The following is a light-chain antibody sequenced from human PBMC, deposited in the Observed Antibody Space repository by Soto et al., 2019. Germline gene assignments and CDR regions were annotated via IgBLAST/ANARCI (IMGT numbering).Light chain of an antibody. V-gene: IGLV2-11*01. CDR1: SSDVGGYEY. CDR2: DVF. Sequence: QSALTQPRSVSGSPGQSVTISCTGTSSDVGGYEYVSWYQQRPGKAPKLIIYDVFKRPLGVPGRFSASKSGNTASLTISGLQAEDEADYHCSSRAGSYTLVFGGGTKLTVL. CDR3: SSRAGSYTLV. J-gene: IGLJ2*01.